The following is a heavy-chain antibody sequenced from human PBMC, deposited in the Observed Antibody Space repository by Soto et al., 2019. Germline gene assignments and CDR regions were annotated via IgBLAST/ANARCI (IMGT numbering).Heavy chain of an antibody. CDR1: GFIFTNHW. V-gene: IGHV3-7*03. J-gene: IGHJ4*02. CDR3: TRGYCPGGSCYYEYYFDS. Sequence: EVHLVESGGGLVQPGGSLRVSCAASGFIFTNHWTSWVRQAPGKGLECVAKIKSDGSEKFYVDSVEGRFTISRDNANNALYLQMSSLRAEDTAVYYCTRGYCPGGSCYYEYYFDSWGQGTLVTVSS. D-gene: IGHD2-15*01. CDR2: IKSDGSEK.